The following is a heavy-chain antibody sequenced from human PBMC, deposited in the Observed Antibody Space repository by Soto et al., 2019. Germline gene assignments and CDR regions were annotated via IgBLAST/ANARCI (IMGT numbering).Heavy chain of an antibody. CDR1: GFTFSLYT. D-gene: IGHD2-15*01. CDR2: ISSATSDI. Sequence: VGSLRLSSAASGFTFSLYTMTWFRQAPVNGLEWVASISSATSDIYYADSVRGRFTISRDNARNSHYLQMNSLTGEDTASYYCVTLCGGSCYFGVDVWGQGTTVTVSS. CDR3: VTLCGGSCYFGVDV. J-gene: IGHJ6*02. V-gene: IGHV3-21*06.